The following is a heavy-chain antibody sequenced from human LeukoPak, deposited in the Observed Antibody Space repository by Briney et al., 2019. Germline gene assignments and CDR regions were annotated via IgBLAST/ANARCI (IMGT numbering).Heavy chain of an antibody. V-gene: IGHV3-64*01. J-gene: IGHJ6*03. CDR2: ISGNGGST. Sequence: PGGSLRLSCAASGFTFTNHAMQWVRQAPGKGLEYVSAISGNGGSTYYENSVKGRFTISRDNSKNTVYLQMDSLRAEDMAVYYCARAGVIRYVAWLINYYMDVWGKGTTVTVSS. CDR3: ARAGVIRYVAWLINYYMDV. D-gene: IGHD3-9*01. CDR1: GFTFTNHA.